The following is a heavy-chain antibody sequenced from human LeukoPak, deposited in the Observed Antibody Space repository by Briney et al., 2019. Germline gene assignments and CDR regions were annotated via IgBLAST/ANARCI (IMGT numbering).Heavy chain of an antibody. J-gene: IGHJ3*02. Sequence: PSETLSLTCAVYGGSFSGYYWSWIRQPPGKGLEWIGEINHSGSTNYNPSLKSRVTISVDTSKNQFSLKLSSVTAADTAVYYCARGPYYYDSSGYSDDAFDIWGQGTMVTVSS. CDR2: INHSGST. V-gene: IGHV4-34*01. CDR1: GGSFSGYY. D-gene: IGHD3-22*01. CDR3: ARGPYYYDSSGYSDDAFDI.